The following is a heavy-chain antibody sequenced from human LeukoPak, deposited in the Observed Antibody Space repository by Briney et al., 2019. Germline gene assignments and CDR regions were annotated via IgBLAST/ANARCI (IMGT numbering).Heavy chain of an antibody. J-gene: IGHJ6*03. Sequence: PSETLSLTCAVYGGSFSGYYWSWIRQPPGKGLEWIGYIYYSGSTNYNPSLKSRVTISVDTSKNQFSLKLSPVTAADTAVYYCARRVGRYFGERAYYYNYMDVWGKGTTVTISS. CDR2: IYYSGST. V-gene: IGHV4-59*12. CDR1: GGSFSGYY. D-gene: IGHD3-10*01. CDR3: ARRVGRYFGERAYYYNYMDV.